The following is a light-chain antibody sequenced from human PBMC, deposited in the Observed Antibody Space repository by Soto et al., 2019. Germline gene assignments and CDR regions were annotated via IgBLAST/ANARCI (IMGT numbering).Light chain of an antibody. J-gene: IGLJ2*01. Sequence: QSVLTQPPSVSGAPGQRVTISCTGSSSNIGAHYDVHWYQQLPGTAPKLLIYGXXNRPSXVPDRFSGSKSGTSASLAITGLQAXXXAGYYCQSYDSSLSGVVFGGGTKLTVL. V-gene: IGLV1-40*01. CDR2: GXX. CDR3: QSYDSSLSGVV. CDR1: SSNIGAHYD.